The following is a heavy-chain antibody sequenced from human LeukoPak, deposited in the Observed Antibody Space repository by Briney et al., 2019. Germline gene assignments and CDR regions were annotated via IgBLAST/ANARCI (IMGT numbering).Heavy chain of an antibody. V-gene: IGHV4-34*01. Sequence: PSETLSLTCAVYGGSFSGYYWSWIRQPPGKGLEWIGEINRSGSTNYNPYLKSRVTISVDTSKNQFSLKLSSVTAADTAVYYCARDPSRGSGALDYWGQGTLVTVSS. CDR3: ARDPSRGSGALDY. D-gene: IGHD3-10*01. J-gene: IGHJ4*02. CDR1: GGSFSGYY. CDR2: INRSGST.